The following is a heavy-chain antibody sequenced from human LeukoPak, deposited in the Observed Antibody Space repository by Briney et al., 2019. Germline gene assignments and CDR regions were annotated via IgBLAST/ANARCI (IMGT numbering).Heavy chain of an antibody. V-gene: IGHV3-74*01. Sequence: GGSLRLSCAASGFTFSSYWMHWVRQAPGKGLVWVSRINSDGSSTSYADSVKGRFTISRDNAKNTLYLQMNSLRAEDTAVYYCARDIVVVVAATRDAFDIWGHGTMVTVSS. CDR3: ARDIVVVVAATRDAFDI. D-gene: IGHD2-15*01. CDR1: GFTFSSYW. CDR2: INSDGSST. J-gene: IGHJ3*02.